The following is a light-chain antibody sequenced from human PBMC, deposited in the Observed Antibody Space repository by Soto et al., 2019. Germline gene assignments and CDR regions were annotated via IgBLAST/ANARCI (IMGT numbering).Light chain of an antibody. Sequence: EIVLTQSPGTLSLSPGERATLSCRASQSVSSSYLAWYQQKPGQAPRLLIYGASSRATGIPDRFSGSGSGTDVTLIISRLEPADFSVYYCQQYGSSPPITFGQGTRLEIK. CDR3: QQYGSSPPIT. J-gene: IGKJ5*01. CDR1: QSVSSSY. V-gene: IGKV3-20*01. CDR2: GAS.